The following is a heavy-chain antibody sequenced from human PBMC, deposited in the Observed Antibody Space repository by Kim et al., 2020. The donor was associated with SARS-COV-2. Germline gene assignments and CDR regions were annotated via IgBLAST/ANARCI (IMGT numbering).Heavy chain of an antibody. D-gene: IGHD6-13*01. J-gene: IGHJ5*01. CDR1: GFTFSSYG. V-gene: IGHV3-30*18. Sequence: GGSLRLSCAASGFTFSSYGMHWVRQAPGKGLEWVAVISYDGSNKYYADSVKGRFTISRDNSKNTLYLQMNSLRAEDTAVYYCAKDGRIAAAGKRAQGWF. CDR3: AKDGRIAAAGKRAQGWF. CDR2: ISYDGSNK.